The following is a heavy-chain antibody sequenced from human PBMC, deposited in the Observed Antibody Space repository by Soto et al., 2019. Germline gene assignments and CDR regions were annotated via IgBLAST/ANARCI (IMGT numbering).Heavy chain of an antibody. J-gene: IGHJ5*02. Sequence: QVQLVESGGGVVQPGRSLRLSCAASGFRFSNYGMHWVRQAPGKGLEWLAVIVADGTGLHYADSVRGRFTISRDNSKNTLYLQLNSLGADDTAIYFCARDDDLPDNGLEPWGQGTLVTVSS. D-gene: IGHD1-1*01. CDR3: ARDDDLPDNGLEP. CDR2: IVADGTGL. CDR1: GFRFSNYG. V-gene: IGHV3-33*01.